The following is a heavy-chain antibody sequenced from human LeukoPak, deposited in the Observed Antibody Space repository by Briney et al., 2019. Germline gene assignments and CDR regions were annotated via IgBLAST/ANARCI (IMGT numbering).Heavy chain of an antibody. V-gene: IGHV4-61*09. D-gene: IGHD1-26*01. CDR3: ARAKKRSGRSRNFYLDV. CDR1: DDPINSGVYY. CDR2: IYTSGTTT. J-gene: IGHJ6*03. Sequence: PSETLSLTCTVSDDPINSGVYYWNWIRQPAGKGLEWIGHIYTSGTTTNSNPSLKSRVAISLDTSKNHFSLKLSSVTAADTAVYYCARAKKRSGRSRNFYLDVWGKGTTVTVSS.